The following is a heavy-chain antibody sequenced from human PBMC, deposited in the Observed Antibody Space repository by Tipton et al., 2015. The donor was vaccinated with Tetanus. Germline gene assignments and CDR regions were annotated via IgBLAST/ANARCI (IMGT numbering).Heavy chain of an antibody. V-gene: IGHV4-39*01. CDR2: FYYSGSS. CDR1: GRSLSGSTYY. CDR3: ARNQRWLPYYYAMDV. D-gene: IGHD3-22*01. J-gene: IGHJ6*02. Sequence: GLVKPSETLTLTCAVSGRSLSGSTYYWGWIRQPPGKGLEWIGGFYYSGSSYYNSSLKGRVTISVDTSKNQFSLNVSSVTAADTAVYYCARNQRWLPYYYAMDVWGRGTTVTVSS.